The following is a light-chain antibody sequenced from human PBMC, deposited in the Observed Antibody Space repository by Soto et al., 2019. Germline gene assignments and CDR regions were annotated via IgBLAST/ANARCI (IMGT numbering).Light chain of an antibody. Sequence: QSVLTQPPAVSATPGQTLTISCSGNSSNIGSNFVYWYQHVPGTAPKLLISRYNQRPSGVPDRFSAAKSDTSASLTISGLQSEYEADYICQAWDDSLNGPVFGGGTQLTVL. CDR1: SSNIGSNF. CDR3: QAWDDSLNGPV. J-gene: IGLJ7*01. V-gene: IGLV1-44*01. CDR2: RYN.